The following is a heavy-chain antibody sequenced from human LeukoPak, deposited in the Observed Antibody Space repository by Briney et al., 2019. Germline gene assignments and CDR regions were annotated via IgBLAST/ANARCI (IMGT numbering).Heavy chain of an antibody. CDR2: INPNSGAT. J-gene: IGHJ5*02. V-gene: IGHV1-2*02. CDR1: GYTFTGYY. CDR3: AREADIVVVTNWFDP. D-gene: IGHD2-15*01. Sequence: GASVKVSCKASGYTFTGYYMHWVRRAPGQGREWMGWINPNSGATNYAQKFQGRVTMTRDTSISTAYMELSRLRSDDTAVYYCAREADIVVVTNWFDPWGQGTPVTVSS.